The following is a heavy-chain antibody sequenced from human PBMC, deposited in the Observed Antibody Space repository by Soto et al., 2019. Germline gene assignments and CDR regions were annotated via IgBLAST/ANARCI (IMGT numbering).Heavy chain of an antibody. J-gene: IGHJ4*02. Sequence: QLQLQESGPGLVKPSETLSLTCTVSGGSISSSSYYWGWIRQPPGKGLEWIGSIYYSGSTYYNPSLKSRVTISVDTSKNQFSLKLSSVTAADTAVYYCARTATDASFDYWGQGTLVTVSS. CDR1: GGSISSSSYY. CDR2: IYYSGST. CDR3: ARTATDASFDY. D-gene: IGHD6-25*01. V-gene: IGHV4-39*01.